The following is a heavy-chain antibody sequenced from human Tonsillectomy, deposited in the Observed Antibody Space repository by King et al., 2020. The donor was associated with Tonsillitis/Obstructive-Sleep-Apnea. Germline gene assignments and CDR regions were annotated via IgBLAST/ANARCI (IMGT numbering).Heavy chain of an antibody. CDR3: AKSAEWFGELLKGGMDV. J-gene: IGHJ6*02. Sequence: VQLVESGAEVREPGESLKISCKGSGYSFSNYCNGWVRQMPGKGLEWMGIIYVGDSDTRYSPSFQGQVTISVDKSISTAYLQWSSLKASDTAMYYCAKSAEWFGELLKGGMDVWGQGTTVTVSS. D-gene: IGHD3-10*01. CDR2: IYVGDSDT. V-gene: IGHV5-51*03. CDR1: GYSFSNYC.